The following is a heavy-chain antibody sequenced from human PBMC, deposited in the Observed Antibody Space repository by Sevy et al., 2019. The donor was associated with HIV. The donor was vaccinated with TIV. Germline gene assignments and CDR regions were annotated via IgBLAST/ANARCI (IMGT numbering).Heavy chain of an antibody. CDR1: GFTFSSYW. J-gene: IGHJ6*02. V-gene: IGHV3-7*01. CDR3: AKNGSGSLRYYYGLDV. Sequence: GGSLRLSCAASGFTFSSYWMSWVRQAPGKGLEWVANIKQDGSEKYYLDSVKGRFTISRDNAKNSLYLQMNSLRAEDTALYYCAKNGSGSLRYYYGLDVWGQGTTVTVSS. D-gene: IGHD3-10*01. CDR2: IKQDGSEK.